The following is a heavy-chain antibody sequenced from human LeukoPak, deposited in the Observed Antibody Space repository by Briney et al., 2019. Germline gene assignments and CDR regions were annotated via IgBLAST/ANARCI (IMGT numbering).Heavy chain of an antibody. D-gene: IGHD3-10*01. Sequence: SETLSLTCTVSGGSISSGCYYWSWIRQHPGKGLEWIGYIYYSGSTYYNPSLKSRVTISVDTSKNQFSLKLSSVTAADTAVYYCASYYYGSGSYWSAYYGMDVWGQGTTVTVSS. CDR2: IYYSGST. CDR1: GGSISSGCYY. CDR3: ASYYYGSGSYWSAYYGMDV. J-gene: IGHJ6*02. V-gene: IGHV4-31*03.